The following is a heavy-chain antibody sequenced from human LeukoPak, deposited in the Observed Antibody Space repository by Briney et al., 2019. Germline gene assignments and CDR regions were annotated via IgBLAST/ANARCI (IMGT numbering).Heavy chain of an antibody. Sequence: PGGSRHPSAAAAGFILMDNYMRWGRHAPGKGVEWGSVIYSGGRTYYADSVKGRVTSSRDTSKNTLYLQMNSLRAEDTAVYYCARYHYDSSGYPYYFDYWGAGTPVSVSS. CDR1: GFILMDNY. CDR3: ARYHYDSSGYPYYFDY. J-gene: IGHJ4*01. CDR2: IYSGGRT. V-gene: IGHV3-53*01. D-gene: IGHD3-22*01.